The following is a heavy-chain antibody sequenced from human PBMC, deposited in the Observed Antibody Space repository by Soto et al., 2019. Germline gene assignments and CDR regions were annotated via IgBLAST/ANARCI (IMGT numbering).Heavy chain of an antibody. Sequence: ASVKVSCKASGGTFSSYTISWVRQAPGQGLEWMGRIIPILGIANYAQKFQGRVTITADKSTSTAYMELSSLRSEDTAVYYCARSAGGYGTIFDYWGQGTLVTVSS. V-gene: IGHV1-69*02. CDR3: ARSAGGYGTIFDY. D-gene: IGHD2-15*01. CDR2: IIPILGIA. CDR1: GGTFSSYT. J-gene: IGHJ4*02.